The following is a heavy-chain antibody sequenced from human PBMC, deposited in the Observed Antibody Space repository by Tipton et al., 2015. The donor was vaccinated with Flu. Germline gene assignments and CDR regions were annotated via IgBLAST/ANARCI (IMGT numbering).Heavy chain of an antibody. CDR1: GYTFNRYG. CDR3: ARGSGHAGDY. Sequence: QLVQSGGEVKQPGASVKVSCKASGYTFNRYGISWVRQAPGQGLEWMGWINGYNRNTNYAQDFQGRVTMTTDTYTSTAYMELRSLRSDDTAVYYCARGSGHAGDYWGQGTLITVSS. V-gene: IGHV1-18*01. D-gene: IGHD1-26*01. J-gene: IGHJ4*02. CDR2: INGYNRNT.